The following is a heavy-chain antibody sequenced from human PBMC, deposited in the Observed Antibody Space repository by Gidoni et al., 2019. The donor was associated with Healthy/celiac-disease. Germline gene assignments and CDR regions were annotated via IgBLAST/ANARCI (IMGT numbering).Heavy chain of an antibody. CDR3: AKQTFGTYYYDSSGYYYFDY. J-gene: IGHJ4*02. V-gene: IGHV3-30*18. CDR2: ISYDGSNK. CDR1: GFTFSSYG. Sequence: QVQLVESGGGVVQPGRSLRLSCAASGFTFSSYGMHWVRQAPGKGLEWVAVISYDGSNKYYADSVKGRFTISRDNSKNTLYLQMNSLRAEDTAVYYCAKQTFGTYYYDSSGYYYFDYWSQGTLVTVSS. D-gene: IGHD3-22*01.